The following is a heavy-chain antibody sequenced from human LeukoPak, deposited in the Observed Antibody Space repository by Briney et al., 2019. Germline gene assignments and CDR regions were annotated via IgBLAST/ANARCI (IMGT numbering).Heavy chain of an antibody. CDR3: ARLVVVVAATRNTSYYYYYGMDV. CDR2: IYTSGST. CDR1: GGSISSGSYY. D-gene: IGHD2-15*01. J-gene: IGHJ6*02. V-gene: IGHV4-61*02. Sequence: SQTLSLTCTVSGGSISSGSYYWSWIQQPAGKGLEWIGRIYTSGSTNYNPSLKSRVTISVDTSKNQFSLKLSSVTAADTAVYYCARLVVVVAATRNTSYYYYYGMDVWGQGTTVTVSS.